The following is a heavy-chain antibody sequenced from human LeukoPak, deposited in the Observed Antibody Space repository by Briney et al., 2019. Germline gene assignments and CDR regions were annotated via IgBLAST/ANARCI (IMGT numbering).Heavy chain of an antibody. CDR3: ARDLDIAARPFDP. J-gene: IGHJ5*02. Sequence: SETLSLTCAVYGGSFSGYYWGWIRQPPGKGLEWIGEINHSGSTNYNPSLKSRVTISVDTSKNQLSLKLSSVTAADTAVYYCARDLDIAARPFDPWGQGTLVTVSS. V-gene: IGHV4-34*01. D-gene: IGHD6-6*01. CDR1: GGSFSGYY. CDR2: INHSGST.